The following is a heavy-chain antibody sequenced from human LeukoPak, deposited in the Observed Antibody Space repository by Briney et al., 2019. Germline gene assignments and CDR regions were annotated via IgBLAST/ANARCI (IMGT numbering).Heavy chain of an antibody. CDR2: ISSSSSTI. CDR3: VRDLGGRSGH. CDR1: GFTFSSYS. D-gene: IGHD1-26*01. J-gene: IGHJ4*02. V-gene: IGHV3-48*01. Sequence: GGSLRLSCAASGFTFSSYSMNWVRQAPGKGLEWVSYISSSSSTIYYADSVKGRFTISRDDAKNSLYLQMNSLRAEDTAVYYCVRDLGGRSGHWGQGTLVTVPS.